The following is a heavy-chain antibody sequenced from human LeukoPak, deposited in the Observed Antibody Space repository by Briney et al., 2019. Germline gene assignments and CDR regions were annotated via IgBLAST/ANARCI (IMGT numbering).Heavy chain of an antibody. Sequence: PGGSLRLSCAASGFTVSSNYMSWVRQAPGKGLEWVSVIYSGGSTYYADSVKGRFTISRDNSKNTLYLQMNSLRAEDTAVYYCANDFRDYYDSSGYPRGFDYWGQGTLVTVSS. J-gene: IGHJ4*02. D-gene: IGHD3-22*01. CDR1: GFTVSSNY. V-gene: IGHV3-53*01. CDR2: IYSGGST. CDR3: ANDFRDYYDSSGYPRGFDY.